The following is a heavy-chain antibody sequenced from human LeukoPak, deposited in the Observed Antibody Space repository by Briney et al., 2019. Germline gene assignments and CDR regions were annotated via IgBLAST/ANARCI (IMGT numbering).Heavy chain of an antibody. CDR1: GYTFTGYY. CDR3: ARQTPFIPGTASASFDP. CDR2: INPNSGGT. J-gene: IGHJ5*02. D-gene: IGHD1-7*01. V-gene: IGHV1-2*04. Sequence: ASVKVSCKASGYTFTGYYMHWVRQAPGQGLEWMGWINPNSGGTNYAQKFQGWVTMTRDTSISTAYMELSSLRSEDTAVYYCARQTPFIPGTASASFDPWGQGTLVTVSS.